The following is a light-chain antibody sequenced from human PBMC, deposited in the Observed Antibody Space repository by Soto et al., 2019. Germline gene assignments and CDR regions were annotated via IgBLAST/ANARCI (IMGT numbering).Light chain of an antibody. CDR2: AAS. CDR3: LQHNSYPWT. J-gene: IGKJ1*01. V-gene: IGKV1-17*01. Sequence: DIQMTQSPSSLSASVGDRVTITCRVSQGIRKDLGWYQQKPGKAPKGLIFAASSLQSGVPSRFSVSGSGTEFTLTISSLQPEDSATYYCLQHNSYPWTFGQGTKVEIK. CDR1: QGIRKD.